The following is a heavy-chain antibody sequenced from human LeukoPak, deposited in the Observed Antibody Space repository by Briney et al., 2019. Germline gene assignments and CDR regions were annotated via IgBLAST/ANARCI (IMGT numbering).Heavy chain of an antibody. CDR2: ISSSSSYT. J-gene: IGHJ3*02. V-gene: IGHV3-11*06. D-gene: IGHD6-13*01. Sequence: PGGSLSLSCAASGFTFSDYYMSWIRQAPGKGLEWVSYISSSSSYTNYADSVKGRFTISRDNAKSSLYLQMNSLRAEDTAVYYCAGWRSSSWYYAFDIWGQGTMVTVSS. CDR3: AGWRSSSWYYAFDI. CDR1: GFTFSDYY.